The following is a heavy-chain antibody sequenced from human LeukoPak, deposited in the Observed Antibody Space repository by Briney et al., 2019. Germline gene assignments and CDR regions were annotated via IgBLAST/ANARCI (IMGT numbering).Heavy chain of an antibody. CDR2: IRSIANTYAT. CDR1: GFTFSDSA. CDR3: SGESDYSDFSPYDY. D-gene: IGHD4-11*01. J-gene: IGHJ4*02. V-gene: IGHV3-73*01. Sequence: WGTLRLSCAASGFTFSDSAMHWIRQAPGKGLEWVGRIRSIANTYATASAETVKGRSFISSDDSDPTEYLPVNTPKTDVNAGDYCSGESDYSDFSPYDYWGQGTLVTVSS.